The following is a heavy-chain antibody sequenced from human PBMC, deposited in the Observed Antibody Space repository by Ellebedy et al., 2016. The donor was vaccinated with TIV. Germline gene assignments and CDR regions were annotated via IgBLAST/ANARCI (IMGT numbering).Heavy chain of an antibody. CDR3: AKATYSVF. D-gene: IGHD2-15*01. Sequence: GESLKISXAASGFTFSSYAMSWVRQAPGKGLEWVSAISGSGGSTYYADSLRGRFTISRDNSKNTLYLQINSLRAEDTAIYYCAKATYSVFWGQGTLVTVSS. CDR1: GFTFSSYA. J-gene: IGHJ4*02. CDR2: ISGSGGST. V-gene: IGHV3-23*01.